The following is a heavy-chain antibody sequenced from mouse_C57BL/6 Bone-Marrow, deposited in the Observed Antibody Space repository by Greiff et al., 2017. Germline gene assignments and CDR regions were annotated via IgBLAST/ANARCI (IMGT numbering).Heavy chain of an antibody. D-gene: IGHD4-1*01. CDR3: ARHTGHVYVDY. V-gene: IGHV5-6*01. CDR2: ISSGGSYT. Sequence: EVQVVESGGDLVKPGGSLKLSCAASGFTFSSYGMSWVRQTPDKRLEWVATISSGGSYTYYPDSVKGRFTISRDNAKNTLYLQMSSLKSEDTARYYCARHTGHVYVDYWGQGTRLTVAS. CDR1: GFTFSSYG. J-gene: IGHJ2*03.